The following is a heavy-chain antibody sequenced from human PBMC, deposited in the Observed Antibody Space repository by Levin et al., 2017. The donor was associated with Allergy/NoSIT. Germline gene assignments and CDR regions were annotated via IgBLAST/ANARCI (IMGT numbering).Heavy chain of an antibody. CDR3: ARESPYYFDY. V-gene: IGHV1-2*02. CDR1: GYIFTGYY. CDR2: INPLSGDT. Sequence: PGASVKVSCKASGYIFTGYYLHWVRQAPGQGLEWMAGINPLSGDTKYAPKFQGTVTLTRDTSSNTAHMEVSGLTSADTAVYFCARESPYYFDYWGQGTLVTVSS. J-gene: IGHJ4*02.